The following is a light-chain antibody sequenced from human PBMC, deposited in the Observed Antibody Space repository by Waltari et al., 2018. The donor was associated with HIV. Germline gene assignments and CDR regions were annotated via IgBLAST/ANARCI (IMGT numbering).Light chain of an antibody. Sequence: SALTQPASVSGSPGQSITIPCTGTSSDVGGYDYVSRYQQHPGKAPKLIIYDVTNRPSGVSNRFSGSKSGNTASLTISGLQAEDEADYYCSSYTTSSTVVFGGGTKLTVL. J-gene: IGLJ2*01. CDR3: SSYTTSSTVV. CDR1: SSDVGGYDY. CDR2: DVT. V-gene: IGLV2-14*01.